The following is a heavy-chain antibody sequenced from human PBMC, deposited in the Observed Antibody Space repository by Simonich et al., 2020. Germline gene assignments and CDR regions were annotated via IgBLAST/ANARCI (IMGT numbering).Heavy chain of an antibody. J-gene: IGHJ4*02. D-gene: IGHD5-12*01. CDR2: IDYSGST. CDR1: GGSISSYY. CDR3: ARHDRWLQFYFDY. Sequence: QVQLQESGPGLVKPSENLSLTCTVSGGSISSYYWSWIQQPPGKGMEWIRYIDYSGSTHYHPSLKSRVTISVDTSKNQFSLKLSSVTAADTDVYYCARHDRWLQFYFDYWGQGTLVTVSS. V-gene: IGHV4-59*08.